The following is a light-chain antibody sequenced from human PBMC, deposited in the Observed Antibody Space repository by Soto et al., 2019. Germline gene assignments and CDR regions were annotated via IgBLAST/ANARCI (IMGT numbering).Light chain of an antibody. J-gene: IGKJ4*01. CDR1: QSVSNNY. CDR2: GAF. CDR3: QQYAEAPLT. Sequence: EIVLTQSPGTLSLSPGERATLSCRASQSVSNNYLAWYQHKPGQAPRLLIYGAFIRAAGIPDRFSGSGSGTDFTLTISRLETEDFAIYYCQQYAEAPLTFGGGTKV. V-gene: IGKV3-20*01.